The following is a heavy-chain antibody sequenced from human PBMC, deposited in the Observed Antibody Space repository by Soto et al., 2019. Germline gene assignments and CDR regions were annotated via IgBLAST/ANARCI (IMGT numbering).Heavy chain of an antibody. J-gene: IGHJ6*02. D-gene: IGHD5-12*01. CDR2: IYYNGST. CDR1: GGSISSYC. Sequence: QVQLQESAPGLVKPSETLSLTCTVSGGSISSYCWSWIRQPPGKGMEGIGYIYYNGSTNYNPSLRGRVTISVDTSKNQFSLKLSSVTAADTAVYYCARDRPARASGYPLSPPYYYYVMDVWGQGTTVTVSS. CDR3: ARDRPARASGYPLSPPYYYYVMDV. V-gene: IGHV4-59*01.